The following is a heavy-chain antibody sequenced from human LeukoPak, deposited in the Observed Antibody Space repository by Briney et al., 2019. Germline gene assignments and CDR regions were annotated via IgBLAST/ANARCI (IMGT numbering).Heavy chain of an antibody. CDR3: ARDGEAVGATYYYYYYGMDV. V-gene: IGHV4-4*07. J-gene: IGHJ6*02. D-gene: IGHD1-26*01. CDR1: GGSISSYY. CDR2: IYTNGST. Sequence: PSETLSLTCTVSGGSISSYYWSWIRQPAGKGLEWIGRIYTNGSTNYNPSLKSRVTMSVDTSKNQFSLKLSSVTAADTAVYYCARDGEAVGATYYYYYYGMDVWGQGTTVTVSS.